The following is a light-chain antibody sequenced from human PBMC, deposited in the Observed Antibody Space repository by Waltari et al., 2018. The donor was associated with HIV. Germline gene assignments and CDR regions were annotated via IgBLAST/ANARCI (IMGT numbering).Light chain of an antibody. CDR2: SAS. V-gene: IGKV1-17*01. J-gene: IGKJ1*01. CDR3: LQLSGLPRT. CDR1: QDIKNN. Sequence: DIQMTQSPSSLSASVGDRVTITCRAGQDIKNNLGWYQQKPGKAPRRLIYSASTLHTGVPSRFRGGGSGTDFTLSIDGLQPEDAANYFCLQLSGLPRTFGQGT.